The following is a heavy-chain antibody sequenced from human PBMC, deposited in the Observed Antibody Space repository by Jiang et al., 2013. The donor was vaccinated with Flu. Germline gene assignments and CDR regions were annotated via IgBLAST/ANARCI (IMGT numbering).Heavy chain of an antibody. J-gene: IGHJ6*04. V-gene: IGHV5-51*01. CDR3: AIPDYGDYYYYGMDV. CDR2: IYPGDSDT. Sequence: IYPGDSDTRYSPSFQGQVTISADKSISTAYLQWSSLEASDTAMYYCAIPDYGDYYYYGMDVWGKGTTVTVSS. D-gene: IGHD4-17*01.